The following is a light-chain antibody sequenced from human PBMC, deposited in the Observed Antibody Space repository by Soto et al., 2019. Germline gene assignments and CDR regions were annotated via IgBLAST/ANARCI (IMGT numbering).Light chain of an antibody. CDR2: KVS. CDR1: QSISNW. CDR3: QQYNSYLYT. V-gene: IGKV1-5*03. Sequence: DIQMTPFPSTLSASVGDRVTITCRASQSISNWLAWYQQKPGKAPNLLIYKVSNLESGVPSRFSGSGSGTEFTLTISSLQPEDVATYYCQQYNSYLYTFGQGTKVDIK. J-gene: IGKJ2*01.